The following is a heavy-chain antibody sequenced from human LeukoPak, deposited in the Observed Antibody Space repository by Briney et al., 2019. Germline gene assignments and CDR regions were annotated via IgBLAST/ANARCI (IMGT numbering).Heavy chain of an antibody. J-gene: IGHJ4*02. CDR2: INPTGDST. V-gene: IGHV1-46*01. D-gene: IGHD4-23*01. CDR1: GYTFTDHY. CDR3: AREASGGYFDY. Sequence: ASVKVSCKASGYTFTDHYMHWVRQAPGQGLEWVGLINPTGDSTNYAQNFRGRVTMTRDTSTSTVYMDLNSLRSEDTAVYYCAREASGGYFDYWGQGTLVTVSS.